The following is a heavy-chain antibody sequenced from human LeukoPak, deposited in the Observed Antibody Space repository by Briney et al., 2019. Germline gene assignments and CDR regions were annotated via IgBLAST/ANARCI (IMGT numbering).Heavy chain of an antibody. CDR3: AKDRPTSLIAAAGPVDY. CDR2: ISGSGGST. J-gene: IGHJ4*02. V-gene: IGHV3-23*01. D-gene: IGHD6-13*01. CDR1: GFTFSSYA. Sequence: GGSLRLSCAASGFTFSSYAMSWVRQAPGKGLEWVSAISGSGGSTYYADSVKGRFTISRDNSKNTLYLQMNSLRAEDTAVYYCAKDRPTSLIAAAGPVDYWGQGTLVTVSS.